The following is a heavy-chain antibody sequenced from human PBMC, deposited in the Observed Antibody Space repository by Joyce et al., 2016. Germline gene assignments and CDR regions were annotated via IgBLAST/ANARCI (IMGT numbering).Heavy chain of an antibody. CDR1: GGSISSAHW. CDR3: ARNGAYSQDS. CDR2: IYLGGST. V-gene: IGHV4-4*02. Sequence: QVQLQESGPGLVKPSGTLSLTCAVSGGSISSAHWWRWVRQPPGKGLEWIGEIYLGGSTTYNPSLKSRVTISVDKSKNQLSLKMNSVTAADTAMYYCARNGAYSQDSWGQGTLVTVSS. J-gene: IGHJ5*01. D-gene: IGHD5-12*01.